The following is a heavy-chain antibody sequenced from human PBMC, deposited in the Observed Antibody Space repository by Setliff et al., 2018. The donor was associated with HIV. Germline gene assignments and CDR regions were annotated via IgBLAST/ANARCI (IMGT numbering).Heavy chain of an antibody. CDR1: GGTFSSYA. V-gene: IGHV1-69*10. Sequence: SVKVSCKASGGTFSSYAISWVRQAPGQGLEWMGGIIPILGIANYAQKFQGRVTITADTSTSTVYLELSSLRAEDTAVYYCAKDLLWLPTTDFDYWGQGTLVTVSS. CDR3: AKDLLWLPTTDFDY. D-gene: IGHD5-18*01. J-gene: IGHJ4*02. CDR2: IIPILGIA.